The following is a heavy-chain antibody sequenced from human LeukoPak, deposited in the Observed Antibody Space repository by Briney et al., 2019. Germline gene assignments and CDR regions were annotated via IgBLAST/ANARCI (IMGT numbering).Heavy chain of an antibody. Sequence: GGSLRLSCAASGFTFDDYGMSWVRQAPGKGLEWVSGINWNGGSTDYADSVKGRFTISRDNAKKSLYLQMNSLRAEDTALYYCARDTHYGSNYWGQGTLVTVSS. CDR3: ARDTHYGSNY. CDR2: INWNGGST. CDR1: GFTFDDYG. V-gene: IGHV3-20*04. J-gene: IGHJ4*02. D-gene: IGHD3-10*01.